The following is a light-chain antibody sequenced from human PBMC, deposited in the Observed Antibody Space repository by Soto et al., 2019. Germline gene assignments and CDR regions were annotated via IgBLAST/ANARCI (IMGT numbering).Light chain of an antibody. CDR2: GAS. V-gene: IGKV3-20*01. CDR1: QSVSSNS. CDR3: QQFGGSPPSWT. Sequence: ESVLTQSPGTLSLSPGERATLSCRASQSVSSNSLAWYQQKPGQAPRLLIYGASSRATGTPDRFSGSGSGTDFTLTISRLEPEDFAVYYCQQFGGSPPSWTFGQGTKLEI. J-gene: IGKJ1*01.